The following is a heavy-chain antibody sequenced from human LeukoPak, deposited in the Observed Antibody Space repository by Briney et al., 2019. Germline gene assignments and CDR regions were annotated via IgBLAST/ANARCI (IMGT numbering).Heavy chain of an antibody. Sequence: GGSLRLSCGASGFTFSSYAMTWVRQAPGKGLEWVSAISGTGGYTYYTDSVKGRFTISRDNSKNTLYLEMNSLKVEDTAIYYCARVTFTGFDYWSQGTLVTVSS. CDR3: ARVTFTGFDY. J-gene: IGHJ4*02. CDR1: GFTFSSYA. CDR2: ISGTGGYT. V-gene: IGHV3-23*01. D-gene: IGHD3-16*01.